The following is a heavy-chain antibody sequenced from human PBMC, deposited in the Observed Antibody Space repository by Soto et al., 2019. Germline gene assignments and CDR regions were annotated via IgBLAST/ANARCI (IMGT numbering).Heavy chain of an antibody. Sequence: PSETLSLTCAVYGGSVSGYYWSWIRQPPGKGLEWIGEINHSGSTNYNPSLKSRVTISVDTSKNQFSLKLSSVTAADTAVYYCAREVDCSGGSCFDYWGQGTLVTVS. J-gene: IGHJ4*02. CDR3: AREVDCSGGSCFDY. V-gene: IGHV4-34*01. CDR2: INHSGST. CDR1: GGSVSGYY. D-gene: IGHD2-15*01.